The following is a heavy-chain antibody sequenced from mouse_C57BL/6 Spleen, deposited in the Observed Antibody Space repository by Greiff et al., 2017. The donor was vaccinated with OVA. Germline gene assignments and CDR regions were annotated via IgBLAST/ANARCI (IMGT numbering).Heavy chain of an antibody. J-gene: IGHJ3*01. Sequence: VKLQESGPGLVAPSQSLSITCTVSGFSLTSYGVDWVRQPPGKGLEWLGVIWGGGSTNYNSALMSRLTISKDNSKSQVFIKISSLQTEDTAMYYCARADGYYSFAYWGQGTLVTVSA. CDR1: GFSLTSYG. V-gene: IGHV2-9*01. D-gene: IGHD1-1*01. CDR3: ARADGYYSFAY. CDR2: IWGGGST.